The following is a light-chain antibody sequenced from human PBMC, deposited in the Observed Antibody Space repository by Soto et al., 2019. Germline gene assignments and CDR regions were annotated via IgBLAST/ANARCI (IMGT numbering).Light chain of an antibody. J-gene: IGKJ4*01. CDR3: QQFSSYPLT. Sequence: EIVMTQSPATLSVSPGERATLSCRASQSVSTNLAWYQQRPGQAPRLLIYGASSRATGIPDRFSGGGSGTDFTLTISRLEPEDFAVYYCQQFSSYPLTFGGGTK. V-gene: IGKV3-20*01. CDR1: QSVSTN. CDR2: GAS.